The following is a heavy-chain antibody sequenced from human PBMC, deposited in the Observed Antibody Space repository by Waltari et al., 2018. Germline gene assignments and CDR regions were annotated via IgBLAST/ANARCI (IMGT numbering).Heavy chain of an antibody. V-gene: IGHV2-5*01. CDR3: GHNPTGISAVGDYLDY. CDR1: GFSLSTSGVG. D-gene: IGHD6-19*01. CDR2: IYWNDDK. Sequence: QITLKESGPTLVKPTQTLTLTCTFSGFSLSTSGVGVGWIRQPPGKALEWLALIYWNDDKRYSTSLKSMLTITKDHSKNQVVLTMTNMDPVVTAAYCGGHNPTGISAVGDYLDYWGQGTLVTVSS. J-gene: IGHJ4*02.